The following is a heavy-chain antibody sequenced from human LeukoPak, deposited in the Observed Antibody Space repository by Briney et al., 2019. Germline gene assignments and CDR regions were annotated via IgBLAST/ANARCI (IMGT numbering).Heavy chain of an antibody. CDR1: GFTFSSYA. CDR2: ISGSGGNT. J-gene: IGHJ4*02. D-gene: IGHD3-22*01. CDR3: ATRRADSSGFDH. V-gene: IGHV3-23*01. Sequence: GGSLRLSCAASGFTFSSYAMSWVRQAPGKGLEWVSAISGSGGNTYYADFVNGRFTISRDNSKNTLYLQMNSQRAEDTAVYYCATRRADSSGFDHWGQGTLVTVSS.